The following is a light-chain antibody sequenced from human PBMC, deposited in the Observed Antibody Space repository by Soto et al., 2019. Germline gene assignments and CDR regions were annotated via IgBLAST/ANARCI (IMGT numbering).Light chain of an antibody. V-gene: IGKV3-11*01. J-gene: IGKJ5*01. CDR3: QQRSNWL. CDR2: DAS. Sequence: EIVLTQSPATLSLSPGERATLSCRASQSVSSYLAWYQQKPGQAPRLLIYDASNRATGIPARFSGSGSGTDFPLTISSLGPEDFAVYYCQQRSNWLFGQGTRLEIK. CDR1: QSVSSY.